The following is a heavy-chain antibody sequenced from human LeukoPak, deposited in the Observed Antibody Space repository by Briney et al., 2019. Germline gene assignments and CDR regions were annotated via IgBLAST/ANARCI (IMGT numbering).Heavy chain of an antibody. V-gene: IGHV3-21*01. J-gene: IGHJ4*02. CDR3: ARVRQQVVPDY. D-gene: IGHD6-13*01. CDR2: ISSSSSYI. CDR1: GFTFSSYS. Sequence: GGSLRLSCAASGFTFSSYSMSWVRRAPGKGLEWVSSISSSSSYIYYADSVKGRFTISRDNAKNSLYLQMNSLRAEDTAVYYCARVRQQVVPDYWGQGTLVTVSS.